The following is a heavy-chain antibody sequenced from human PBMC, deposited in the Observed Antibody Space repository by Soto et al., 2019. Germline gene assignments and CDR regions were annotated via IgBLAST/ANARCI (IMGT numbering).Heavy chain of an antibody. D-gene: IGHD2-15*01. CDR1: GGTFSSYP. Sequence: QVQLVQSGAEVKKPGSSVNVSCKASGGTFSSYPISWVRQAPGQGLEWMGWILPIFGTVNYAQKFQGRVTITADRSTSSDYMDLSSLKSEGTDVYYCARDLDGRRILDYWGQGTLVTVSS. J-gene: IGHJ4*02. CDR2: ILPIFGTV. CDR3: ARDLDGRRILDY. V-gene: IGHV1-69*06.